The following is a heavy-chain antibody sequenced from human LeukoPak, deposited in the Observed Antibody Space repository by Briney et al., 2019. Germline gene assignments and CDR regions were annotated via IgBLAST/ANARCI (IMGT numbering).Heavy chain of an antibody. Sequence: ASVKVSFKASGYTFTGYNMHWVRQAPGQGHELMGWSITNNGNTNNAQKLHVRVTMTTDTYTTTAYMELRSLRSDDPAVYYCARDIWGGLDYWGQGTLVTVSS. CDR3: ARDIWGGLDY. V-gene: IGHV1-18*04. CDR1: GYTFTGYN. J-gene: IGHJ4*02. CDR2: SITNNGNT. D-gene: IGHD3-16*01.